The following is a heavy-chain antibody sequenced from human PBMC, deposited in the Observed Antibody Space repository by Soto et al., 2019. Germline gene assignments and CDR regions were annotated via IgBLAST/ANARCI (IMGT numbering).Heavy chain of an antibody. CDR2: VFYGGT. CDR1: GRSMSSNY. CDR3: ASYRGALYFES. Sequence: PSNTLSLTCYVSGRSMSSNYWSWIRQSPDKGLEWLGYVFYGGTDYNPSLGGLVSMSVETSKSQFSLKLTSVTVADTAVYYCASYRGALYFESWGPGILVTVSS. J-gene: IGHJ4*02. V-gene: IGHV4-59*07. D-gene: IGHD3-16*01.